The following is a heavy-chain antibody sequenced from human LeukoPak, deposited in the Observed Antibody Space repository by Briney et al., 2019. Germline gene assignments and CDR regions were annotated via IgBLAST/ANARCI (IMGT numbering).Heavy chain of an antibody. J-gene: IGHJ4*02. CDR3: AKEVDCPSDCLFFHS. CDR1: GFTLRRHY. Sequence: GGSLRLSCAASGFTLRRHYMHWVRQTPGKGLEWVSLINRRGHTFYADSVKGRFTISRDNSRNSVFLQMNSLRPEDTALYHCAKEVDCPSDCLFFHSWGQGTLVTVSS. V-gene: IGHV3-43*01. CDR2: INRRGHT. D-gene: IGHD2-21*02.